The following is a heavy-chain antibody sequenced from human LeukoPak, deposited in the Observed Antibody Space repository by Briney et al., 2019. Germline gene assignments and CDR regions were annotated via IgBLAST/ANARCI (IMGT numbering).Heavy chain of an antibody. CDR1: GYTFTSYG. V-gene: IGHV1-18*01. J-gene: IGHJ4*02. Sequence: PSVKVSCKASGYTFTSYGISWVRQAPGQGLEWMGWISAYNGNTNYAQKLQGRVTMTTDTSTSTAYMELRRLRSDDTAVYYCARDLDSYCGGDCYPFDYWGQGTLVTVSS. CDR2: ISAYNGNT. D-gene: IGHD2-21*02. CDR3: ARDLDSYCGGDCYPFDY.